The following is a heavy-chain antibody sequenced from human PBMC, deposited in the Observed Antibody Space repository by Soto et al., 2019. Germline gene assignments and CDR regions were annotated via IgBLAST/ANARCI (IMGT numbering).Heavy chain of an antibody. D-gene: IGHD3-10*01. CDR1: VFTFSNAW. Sequence: GGSLRLSCAASVFTFSNAWMNWVRQAPGKGLEWVGRIKSKTDGGTTDYAAPVKGRFTISRDDSKNTLYLQMNSLKTEDTAVYYCTTDALLWSGGFDPWGQGTLVTVSS. CDR3: TTDALLWSGGFDP. CDR2: IKSKTDGGTT. J-gene: IGHJ5*02. V-gene: IGHV3-15*07.